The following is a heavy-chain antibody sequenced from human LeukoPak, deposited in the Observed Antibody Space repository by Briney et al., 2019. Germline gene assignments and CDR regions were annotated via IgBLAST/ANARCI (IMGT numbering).Heavy chain of an antibody. V-gene: IGHV3-48*02. J-gene: IGHJ4*02. CDR1: GFTFSSYI. Sequence: PGGSLRLSCAASGFTFSSYIMIWVRQAPGKGLEGVSSITSSSTTMYYADSVKGRFTISRDNAKSSLFLQLNSLTEGDTAVYYCATGRDAYKSGCWGQGTLVTVSP. CDR3: ATGRDAYKSGC. CDR2: ITSSSTTM. D-gene: IGHD5-24*01.